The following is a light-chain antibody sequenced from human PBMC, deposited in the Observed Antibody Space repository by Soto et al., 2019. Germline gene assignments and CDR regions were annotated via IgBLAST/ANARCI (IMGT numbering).Light chain of an antibody. J-gene: IGLJ1*01. Sequence: ALSRAASGSGSPGQSVTISCTGTKNDIGVYDFVSWYQHHPGKAPRLIIYEVVQRPSGVPDRFSGSKSGNTASLTVSGLQAAAEADYFCKSYAGSNTYGFGSGTKVTVL. CDR2: EVV. CDR3: KSYAGSNTYG. CDR1: KNDIGVYDF. V-gene: IGLV2-8*01.